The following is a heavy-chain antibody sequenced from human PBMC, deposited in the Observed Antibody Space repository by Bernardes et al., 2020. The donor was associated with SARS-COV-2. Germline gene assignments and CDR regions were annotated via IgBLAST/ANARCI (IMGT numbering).Heavy chain of an antibody. CDR1: GGSINFYY. CDR2: IYHNGET. J-gene: IGHJ6*02. Sequence: SETLSLTCSVSGGSINFYYWSWIRQAPGKGLEWIGYIYHNGETGSNPSLKSRVTLSLDTSKNQFSLKLNSVTAADSALYYCARHGRDCTNGICQTYYYHAFDVWGQGTTVTVSS. CDR3: ARHGRDCTNGICQTYYYHAFDV. V-gene: IGHV4-59*08. D-gene: IGHD2-8*01.